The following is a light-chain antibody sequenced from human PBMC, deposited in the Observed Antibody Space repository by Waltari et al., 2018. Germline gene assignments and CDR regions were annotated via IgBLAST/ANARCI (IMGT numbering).Light chain of an antibody. CDR1: QNIRTY. CDR3: QQRVKTPIT. Sequence: DIALTQSPSSLSASVGSSVTMTCRASQNIRTYLNCYQQKPGKAPEVLIYGASNLQSGVPSSFSGSGSGTEVSLTISSLQPEDFATDYCQQRVKTPITFGQGTRLQIK. CDR2: GAS. J-gene: IGKJ5*01. V-gene: IGKV1-39*01.